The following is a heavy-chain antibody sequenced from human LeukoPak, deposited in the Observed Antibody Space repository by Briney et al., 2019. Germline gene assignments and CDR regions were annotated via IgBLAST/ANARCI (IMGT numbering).Heavy chain of an antibody. CDR1: GGTISSSSYY. D-gene: IGHD2-2*01. CDR3: ASLGYCSSTSCYVFAY. CDR2: IYYSGST. J-gene: IGHJ4*02. Sequence: SETLSLTCTVSGGTISSSSYYWGWIRQPPGKGLEWIGSIYYSGSTYYNPSLKSRVTISVDTSKNQFSLKLSSVTAADTAVYYCASLGYCSSTSCYVFAYWGQGTLVTVSS. V-gene: IGHV4-39*01.